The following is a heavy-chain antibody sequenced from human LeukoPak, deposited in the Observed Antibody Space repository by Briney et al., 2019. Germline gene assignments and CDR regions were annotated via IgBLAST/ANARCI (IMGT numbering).Heavy chain of an antibody. V-gene: IGHV3-48*01. CDR3: AREPYGDPIDY. D-gene: IGHD4-17*01. CDR2: ISSSRSTI. Sequence: GGSLRLSCAASGFTFSSYSMNWVRQAPGEGLEWVSYISSSRSTIYYADSVKGRFTISRDNAKKSLYLQMNSLRAEDTAVYYCAREPYGDPIDYWGQGTLVTVSS. CDR1: GFTFSSYS. J-gene: IGHJ4*02.